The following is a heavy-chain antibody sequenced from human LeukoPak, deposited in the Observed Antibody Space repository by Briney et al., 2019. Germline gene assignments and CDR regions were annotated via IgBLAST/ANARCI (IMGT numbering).Heavy chain of an antibody. V-gene: IGHV4-34*01. CDR3: ARDQYNVFDY. D-gene: IGHD1-14*01. CDR1: GGSFSGYY. J-gene: IGHJ4*02. Sequence: SETLSLTCAVYGGSFSGYYWSWIRQPPGRGLEWIGEINHSGSTNYNPSLKSRVTISVDTSKNQFSLKLSSVTAADTAVYYCARDQYNVFDYWGQGTLVTVSS. CDR2: INHSGST.